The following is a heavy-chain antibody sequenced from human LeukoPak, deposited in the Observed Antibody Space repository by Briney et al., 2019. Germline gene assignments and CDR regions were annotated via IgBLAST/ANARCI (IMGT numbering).Heavy chain of an antibody. V-gene: IGHV1-24*01. CDR2: FDPEDGET. Sequence: GASVKVSCKVSGYTLTELSMHWVRQAPGKGLEWMGGFDPEDGETIYAQKFQGRVTMTEDTSTDTAYMELSSLRSEDTAVYYCARVLGRSSKAGPIDYWGQGTLVTVSS. J-gene: IGHJ4*02. D-gene: IGHD2-2*01. CDR1: GYTLTELS. CDR3: ARVLGRSSKAGPIDY.